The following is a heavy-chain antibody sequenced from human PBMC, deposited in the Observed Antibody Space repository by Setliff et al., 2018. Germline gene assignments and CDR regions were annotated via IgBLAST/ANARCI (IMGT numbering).Heavy chain of an antibody. CDR1: GGSISYS. CDR3: AREVGISGYYGRSPHYSFDL. J-gene: IGHJ3*01. V-gene: IGHV4-59*01. CDR2: FYYDGRT. D-gene: IGHD3-22*01. Sequence: PSETLSLTCSVSGGSISYSWGWIRQPPGKGLEWIGFFYYDGRTNYNPSLKSRVTISEDTSKNQFSLKVTSVTAADTAMYYCAREVGISGYYGRSPHYSFDLWGQGKMVTVS.